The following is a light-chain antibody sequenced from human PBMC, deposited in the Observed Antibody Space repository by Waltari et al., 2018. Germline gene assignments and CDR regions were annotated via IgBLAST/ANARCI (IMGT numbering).Light chain of an antibody. Sequence: EIVMTQSPATLSVSPGERATLSCRASQSVLNNVAWYQQKPGQAPTLLFYGASIRAAGVPVRFGGSGSGTEFSLTISSLQSEDFAVYHCQQYNNRPPWTFGQGTKVEIK. CDR3: QQYNNRPPWT. CDR1: QSVLNN. CDR2: GAS. J-gene: IGKJ1*01. V-gene: IGKV3-15*01.